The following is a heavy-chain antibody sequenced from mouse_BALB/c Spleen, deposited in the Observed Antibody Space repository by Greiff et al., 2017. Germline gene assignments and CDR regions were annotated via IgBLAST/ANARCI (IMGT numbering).Heavy chain of an antibody. V-gene: IGHV5-17*02. J-gene: IGHJ3*01. CDR2: ISSGSSTI. Sequence: EVKLVESGGGLVQPGGSRKLSCAASGFTFSSFGMHWVRQAPEKGLEWVAYISSGSSTIYYADTVKGRFTISRDNPKNTLFLQMTSLRSEDTAMYYCARWGYDVSIAYWGQGTLVTVSA. CDR1: GFTFSSFG. D-gene: IGHD2-14*01. CDR3: ARWGYDVSIAY.